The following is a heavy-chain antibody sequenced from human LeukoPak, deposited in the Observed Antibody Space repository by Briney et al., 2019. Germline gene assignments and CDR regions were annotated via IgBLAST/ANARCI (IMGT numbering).Heavy chain of an antibody. CDR3: ARGELGSPYTPFYYDSSGYYFDY. D-gene: IGHD3-22*01. J-gene: IGHJ4*02. CDR1: GYAFTGYY. V-gene: IGHV1-2*02. CDR2: INPNSGGT. Sequence: GASVKVSCKASGYAFTGYYMHWVRQAPGQGLEWMGWINPNSGGTNYAQKFQGRATMTRDTSISTAYMELSRLRSDDTAVYYCARGELGSPYTPFYYDSSGYYFDYWGQGTLVTVSS.